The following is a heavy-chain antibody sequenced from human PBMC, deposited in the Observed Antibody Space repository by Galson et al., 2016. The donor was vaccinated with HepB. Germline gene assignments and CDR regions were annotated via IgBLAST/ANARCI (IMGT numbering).Heavy chain of an antibody. D-gene: IGHD6-13*01. Sequence: ETLSLTCPVSGDSISSYYWSWIRQPPGKGLEWIGYIYYTGSTKYNPSLKSRVTISVDASENQFPLKFSSVTAADTAVSYCARVRGQPNWFDPWGQGILVTVSS. CDR2: IYYTGST. CDR1: GDSISSYY. V-gene: IGHV4-59*01. CDR3: ARVRGQPNWFDP. J-gene: IGHJ5*02.